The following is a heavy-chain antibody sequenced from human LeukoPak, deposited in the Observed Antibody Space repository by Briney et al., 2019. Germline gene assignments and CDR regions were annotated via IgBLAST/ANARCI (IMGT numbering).Heavy chain of an antibody. V-gene: IGHV3-21*01. CDR2: ISSSSSYI. Sequence: PGGSLRLSCAASGFTFSSYSMNWVRQAPGKGLEWVSSISSSSSYIYYADSVKGRFTISRDNAKNSLYLQMNSLRAEDTAVYYCAREDLDGSGSYYNVYNWFDPWGQGTLVTVSS. D-gene: IGHD3-10*01. CDR1: GFTFSSYS. CDR3: AREDLDGSGSYYNVYNWFDP. J-gene: IGHJ5*02.